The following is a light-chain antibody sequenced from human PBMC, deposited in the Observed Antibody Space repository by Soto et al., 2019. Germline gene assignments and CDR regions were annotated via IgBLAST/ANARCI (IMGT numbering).Light chain of an antibody. CDR2: DAS. CDR3: QQRSNLPPT. CDR1: QSVSSY. V-gene: IGKV3-11*01. J-gene: IGKJ3*01. Sequence: EIVLTQSPDTLSLSPGERATLSCRASQSVSSYLAWYQQKPGQAPRLLIYDASNRDTGIPARFSGSGSGTDFAVIISSLEPEDFAVYYCQQRSNLPPTFGRGTKEHIK.